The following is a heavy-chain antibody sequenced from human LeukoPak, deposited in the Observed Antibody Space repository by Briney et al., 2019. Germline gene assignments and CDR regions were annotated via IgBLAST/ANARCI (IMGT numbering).Heavy chain of an antibody. V-gene: IGHV4-34*01. D-gene: IGHD4-23*01. J-gene: IGHJ4*02. Sequence: KPSETLSLTCAVSGGSFIGYHWNWIRQPPGKGLEWIVEIKHSGSTNYNPSLKSRVTISVDTSKKQFSLTLRSLTAADTAVYYCARDPTTVITLPYYFDDWGQGILVTVSS. CDR3: ARDPTTVITLPYYFDD. CDR2: IKHSGST. CDR1: GGSFIGYH.